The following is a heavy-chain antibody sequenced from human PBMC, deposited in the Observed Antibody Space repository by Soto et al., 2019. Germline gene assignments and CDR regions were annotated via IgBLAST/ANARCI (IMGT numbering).Heavy chain of an antibody. CDR3: ARGWGYDSTDYYYAY. V-gene: IGHV1-69*01. Sequence: QVQLVQSGAEVRKPGSSVRVSCKASGGRFKRHTISWVRQAPGQGLEWMGGIIPIFGTANHAQKFQGRVTIIADESTSTVYMELSSLRSDDTAIYYCARGWGYDSTDYYYAYWGQGTLVIVSS. D-gene: IGHD3-22*01. CDR2: IIPIFGTA. J-gene: IGHJ4*02. CDR1: GGRFKRHT.